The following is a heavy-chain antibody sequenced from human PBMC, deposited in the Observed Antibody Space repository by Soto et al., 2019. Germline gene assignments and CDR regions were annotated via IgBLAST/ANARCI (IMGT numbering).Heavy chain of an antibody. CDR1: GGSVNVGDHY. J-gene: IGHJ5*02. CDR2: ISYSGNT. V-gene: IGHV4-31*03. CDR3: AMEELAYFGAGRHNWFYP. D-gene: IGHD2-21*01. Sequence: QVQLQESGPGLVKPSETLSLTCTVSGGSVNVGDHYWSWIRQFPGRGLEWIGYISYSGNTYYNPSLQCRVTLSLDPAKSPLPLPPPSVSAAATAVYYCAMEELAYFGAGRHNWFYPWGQGTLVTVSS.